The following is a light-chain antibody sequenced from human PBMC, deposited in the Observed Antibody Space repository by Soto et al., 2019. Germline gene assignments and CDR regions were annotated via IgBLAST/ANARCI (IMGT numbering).Light chain of an antibody. V-gene: IGLV2-23*02. CDR1: SGDVGSYNL. Sequence: QSALTQPASVSGSPGQSITISCTGTSGDVGSYNLVSCFQQHPGKAPRLIIYEDTRRPSGVSNRFSGSKSGNTASLTISGLQAADEADYYCSSYSGISTFGVFGGGTRLTVL. CDR2: EDT. J-gene: IGLJ3*02. CDR3: SSYSGISTFGV.